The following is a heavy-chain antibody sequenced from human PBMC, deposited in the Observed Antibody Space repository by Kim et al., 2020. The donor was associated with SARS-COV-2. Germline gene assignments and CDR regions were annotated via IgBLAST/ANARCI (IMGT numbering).Heavy chain of an antibody. Sequence: GGSLRLSCAASGFTFSSYWMHWVRQAPGKGLVWVSRINSDGTTTYADSVKGRFTIFRDNPKSTLYLQMNSLSAEDTAGYYCTRDERITLTSPAASNIWG. J-gene: IGHJ3*02. CDR3: TRDERITLTSPAASNI. CDR2: INSDGTT. D-gene: IGHD4-4*01. V-gene: IGHV3-74*01. CDR1: GFTFSSYW.